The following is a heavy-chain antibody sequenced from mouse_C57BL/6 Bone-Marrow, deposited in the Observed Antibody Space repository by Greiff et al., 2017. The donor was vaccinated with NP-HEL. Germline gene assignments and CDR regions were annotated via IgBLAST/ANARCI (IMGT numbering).Heavy chain of an antibody. V-gene: IGHV1-81*01. D-gene: IGHD3-1*01. J-gene: IGHJ4*01. Sequence: VQLQQSGAELARPGASVKLSCKASGYTFTSYGISWVKQRTGQGLEWIGEIYPRSGNTYYNEKFKGKATLTADKSSSTAYMELRSLTSEDSAVYFCEGYDRSCYAMDDWGQGTTVTVSS. CDR2: IYPRSGNT. CDR3: EGYDRSCYAMDD. CDR1: GYTFTSYG.